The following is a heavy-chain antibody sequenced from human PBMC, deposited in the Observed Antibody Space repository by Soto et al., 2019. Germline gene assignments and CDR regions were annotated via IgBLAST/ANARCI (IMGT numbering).Heavy chain of an antibody. V-gene: IGHV4-39*01. CDR1: GGSISSSSYY. D-gene: IGHD6-13*01. Sequence: QLQLQESGPGLVKPSETLSLTCTVSGGSISSSSYYWGWIRQPPGKGLEWIGSIYYSGSTYYNPSLQSRVTISVDTSKNQFSLKPSSVTAADTAVYYCARLGAFYSSSWNYYYYGMDVWGQGTTVTVSS. CDR3: ARLGAFYSSSWNYYYYGMDV. CDR2: IYYSGST. J-gene: IGHJ6*02.